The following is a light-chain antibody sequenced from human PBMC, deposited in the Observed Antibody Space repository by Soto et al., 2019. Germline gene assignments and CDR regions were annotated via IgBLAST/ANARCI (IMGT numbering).Light chain of an antibody. V-gene: IGKV1-39*01. CDR1: QNININ. CDR3: QQSYSTPPDT. CDR2: VAS. J-gene: IGKJ2*01. Sequence: DIQMTQSPSSLSASVGDRVTITCRASQNININLNWYQQKPGKAPKLLIYVASTLQSGVPSRFSGSGSGTDFTLTISSLQPEDSATYYCQQSYSTPPDTFGRGTKVEIK.